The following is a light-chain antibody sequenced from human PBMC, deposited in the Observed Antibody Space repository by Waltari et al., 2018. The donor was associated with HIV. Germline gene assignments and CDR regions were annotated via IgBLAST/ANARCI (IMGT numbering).Light chain of an antibody. V-gene: IGKV3-11*01. J-gene: IGKJ4*01. CDR2: DTS. CDR1: QSVNIY. Sequence: EIVLTQSPATLSLSPGERATLSCRASQSVNIYLAWYQHKPGQAPRLLIYDTSNKATGIPARFSGSGSGTDFTLTISSLEPEDFALYYCQQRSNWVTFGGGTRVEIK. CDR3: QQRSNWVT.